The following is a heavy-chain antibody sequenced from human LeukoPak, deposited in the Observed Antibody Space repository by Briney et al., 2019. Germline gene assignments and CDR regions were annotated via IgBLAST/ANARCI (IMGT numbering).Heavy chain of an antibody. CDR3: ARVPTYYYGSGSQGAFDI. Sequence: SQTLSLTCAVSGGSISSGGYSWSWIRQPPGKGLEWIGYIYHSGSTYYNPSLKSRVTISVDTSKNQFSLKLSSVTAADTAVYYCARVPTYYYGSGSQGAFDIWGQGTMVTVSS. CDR1: GGSISSGGYS. D-gene: IGHD3-10*01. CDR2: IYHSGST. V-gene: IGHV4-30-2*01. J-gene: IGHJ3*02.